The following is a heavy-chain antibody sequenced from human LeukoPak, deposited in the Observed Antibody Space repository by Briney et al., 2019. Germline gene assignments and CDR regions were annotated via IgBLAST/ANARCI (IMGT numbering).Heavy chain of an antibody. CDR1: GGSISSSY. V-gene: IGHV4-59*08. J-gene: IGHJ3*02. D-gene: IGHD3-22*01. CDR2: IYYSGST. Sequence: PSETLSLTCTVSGGSISSSYWSWIRQPPGKGLEWIGYIYYSGSTNYNPSLKSRVTMSVDASKNQFSLKLSSVTAADTAVYYCARHDPLITMIVGERAFDIWGQGTMVTVSS. CDR3: ARHDPLITMIVGERAFDI.